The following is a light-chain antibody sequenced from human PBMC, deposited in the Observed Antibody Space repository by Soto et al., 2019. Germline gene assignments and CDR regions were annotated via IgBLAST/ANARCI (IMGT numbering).Light chain of an antibody. V-gene: IGKV3-20*01. J-gene: IGKJ5*01. CDR1: QRVSSY. Sequence: EIVLTQSPATLSLSPGERATLSCRASQRVSSYLAWYQQKPGQAPRLLIYDASYRATGIPDRFSGGGSGTDFTLTISRLEPEDFAVYYCQQYGSSPLTFGQGTRLEIK. CDR2: DAS. CDR3: QQYGSSPLT.